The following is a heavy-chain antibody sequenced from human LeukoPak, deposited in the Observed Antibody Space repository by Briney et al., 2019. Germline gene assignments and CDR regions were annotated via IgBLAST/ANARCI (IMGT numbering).Heavy chain of an antibody. CDR2: IRYDGSNK. CDR3: ARRGVYCSSTSCYRRQDYYMDV. CDR1: GFTFSSYA. J-gene: IGHJ6*03. Sequence: GGSLSLSCAASGFTFSSYAMHWVRQAPGKGLEWVAFIRYDGSNKYYADSVKGRFTISRDNSKNTLYLQMSSLRAEDTAVYYCARRGVYCSSTSCYRRQDYYMDVWGKGTTVTISS. V-gene: IGHV3-30*04. D-gene: IGHD2-2*01.